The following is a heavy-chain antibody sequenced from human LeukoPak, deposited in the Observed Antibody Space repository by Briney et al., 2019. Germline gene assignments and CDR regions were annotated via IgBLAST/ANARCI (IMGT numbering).Heavy chain of an antibody. V-gene: IGHV3-20*04. CDR1: GFTFDDYG. CDR3: VKDSNYDFWSGYYKGFDN. Sequence: GGSLRLSCAASGFTSGFTFDDYGMNWVRQVPGKGLEWVSGISRDGGRTGYADSVQGRFTISGDNSRNSLHLQMNSLRVEDTAFYYCVKDSNYDFWSGYYKGFDNWGQGTLVTVSS. CDR2: ISRDGGRT. D-gene: IGHD3-3*01. J-gene: IGHJ4*02.